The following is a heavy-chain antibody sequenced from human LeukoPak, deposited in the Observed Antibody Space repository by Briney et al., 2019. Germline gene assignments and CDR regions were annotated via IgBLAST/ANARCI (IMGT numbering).Heavy chain of an antibody. CDR3: AKVSYDYYYFDY. Sequence: PGGSLRLSCAASGFTFSNYGMHWVRQAPGKGLEWVAVISYDGSNKYYADSVKGRFTISRDNSKNTLYLQMNSLRAEDTAVYYCAKVSYDYYYFDYWGQGTLVTVSS. CDR1: GFTFSNYG. J-gene: IGHJ4*02. CDR2: ISYDGSNK. V-gene: IGHV3-30*18. D-gene: IGHD5-12*01.